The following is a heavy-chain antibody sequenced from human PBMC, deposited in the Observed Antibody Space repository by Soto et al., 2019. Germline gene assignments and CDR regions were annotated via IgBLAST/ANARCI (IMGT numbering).Heavy chain of an antibody. D-gene: IGHD6-19*01. CDR1: PIASGGST. Sequence: SLRLSCAPAPIASGGSTIHCVLRPSRKRIKRVGHIRSKTNSYATAYAESVKGRFTISRDDSMNTAYLQMNSLKTEDTAVYFCTRQTDAVQWLVVPTDYNFDYWGQGTLVTVSS. CDR2: IRSKTNSYAT. V-gene: IGHV3-73*01. CDR3: TRQTDAVQWLVVPTDYNFDY. J-gene: IGHJ4*02.